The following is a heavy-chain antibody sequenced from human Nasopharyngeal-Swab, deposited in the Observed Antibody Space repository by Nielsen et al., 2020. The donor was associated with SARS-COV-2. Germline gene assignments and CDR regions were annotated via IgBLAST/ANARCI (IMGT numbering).Heavy chain of an antibody. CDR3: AKSKGYTSSWNDY. CDR2: VWVDGSSK. V-gene: IGHV3-33*06. D-gene: IGHD6-13*01. Sequence: VRQMPGKGLEWVAVVWVDGSSKYYADSVKGRFTTSRDNSKTTVHLQMDRLRVEDTAVYFCAKSKGYTSSWNDYWGQGTLVTVSS. J-gene: IGHJ4*02.